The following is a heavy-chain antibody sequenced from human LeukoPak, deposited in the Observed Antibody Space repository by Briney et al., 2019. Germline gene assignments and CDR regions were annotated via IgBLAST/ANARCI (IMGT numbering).Heavy chain of an antibody. CDR2: IYSGGST. CDR3: ARVDSSSWGYYYYYMDV. D-gene: IGHD6-13*01. V-gene: IGHV3-53*01. J-gene: IGHJ6*03. Sequence: SVIYSGGSTYYADSMKGRFTISRDNSKNTLYLQMNSLRAEDTAVYYCARVDSSSWGYYYYYMDVWGKGTTVTVSS.